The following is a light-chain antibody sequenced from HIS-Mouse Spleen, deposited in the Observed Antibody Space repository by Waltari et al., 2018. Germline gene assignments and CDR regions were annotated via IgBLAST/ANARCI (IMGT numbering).Light chain of an antibody. CDR3: SSYTSSSTYVV. CDR1: SSDVGGYNS. Sequence: QSALTQPASVSGSPGQSITISCTGTSSDVGGYNSVPWYQQHPGKAPKLMIYDVSNRPSGVSNRFSGSKSGNTASLTISGLQAEDEADYYCSSYTSSSTYVVFGGGTKLTVL. V-gene: IGLV2-14*03. CDR2: DVS. J-gene: IGLJ2*01.